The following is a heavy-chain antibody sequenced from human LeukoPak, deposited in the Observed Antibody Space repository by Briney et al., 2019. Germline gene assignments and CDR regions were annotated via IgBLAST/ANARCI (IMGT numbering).Heavy chain of an antibody. V-gene: IGHV3-9*01. Sequence: GRSLRLSCAASGFTFDDYAMHWVRQAPGKGLEWVSGISWNSGSIGYADSVKGRFTISRDNAKNSLYLQMNSLRAEDTALYYCAKATYEVGATSAAPDYWGQGTLVTVSS. CDR3: AKATYEVGATSAAPDY. D-gene: IGHD1-26*01. CDR2: ISWNSGSI. J-gene: IGHJ4*02. CDR1: GFTFDDYA.